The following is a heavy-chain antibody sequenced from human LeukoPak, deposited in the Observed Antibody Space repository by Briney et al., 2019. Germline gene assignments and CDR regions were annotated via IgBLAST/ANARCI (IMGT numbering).Heavy chain of an antibody. CDR3: ARDEAIFGAGYYYGMDV. D-gene: IGHD3-3*01. J-gene: IGHJ6*02. V-gene: IGHV4-31*03. CDR2: IYYSGST. Sequence: SETLSLTCTVSGGSISSGGYYWSWIRQHPGKGLEWIGYIYYSGSTYYNPSLKSRVTIPVDTSKNQFSLKLSSVTAADTAVYYCARDEAIFGAGYYYGMDVWGQGTTVTVSS. CDR1: GGSISSGGYY.